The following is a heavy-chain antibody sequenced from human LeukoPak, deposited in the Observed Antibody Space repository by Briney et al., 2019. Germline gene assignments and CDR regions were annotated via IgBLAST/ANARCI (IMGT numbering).Heavy chain of an antibody. CDR2: ISAYNGNT. Sequence: PRASVKVSCKASGYTFTSYGISWVRQAPGQGLEWMGWISAYNGNTNYAQKLQGRVTMTTDTSTSTAYMELRSLKSDDTAVYYCASLKNYYDSSGYLVTDAFDIWGQGTMVTVSS. D-gene: IGHD3-22*01. J-gene: IGHJ3*02. CDR3: ASLKNYYDSSGYLVTDAFDI. CDR1: GYTFTSYG. V-gene: IGHV1-18*01.